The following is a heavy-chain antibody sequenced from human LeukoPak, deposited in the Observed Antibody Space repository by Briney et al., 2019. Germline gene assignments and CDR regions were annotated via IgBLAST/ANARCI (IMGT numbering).Heavy chain of an antibody. CDR1: GGSFSGYY. CDR3: GATRQLGDFDY. D-gene: IGHD5-18*01. V-gene: IGHV4-34*01. CDR2: INHSGST. Sequence: SETLSLTCAVYGGSFSGYYWSWIRQPPGKGLEWIGVINHSGSTNYNPSLKSRVTISVDTSKNQFSLKLSSVTAADTAVYYCGATRQLGDFDYWGQGTLVTVSS. J-gene: IGHJ4*02.